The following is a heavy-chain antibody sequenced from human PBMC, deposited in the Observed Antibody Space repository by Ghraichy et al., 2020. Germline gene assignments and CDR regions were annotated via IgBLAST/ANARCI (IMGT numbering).Heavy chain of an antibody. J-gene: IGHJ4*02. V-gene: IGHV1-2*02. CDR2: INPNSGGT. CDR3: ARRGGSYYNPDY. D-gene: IGHD3-10*01. Sequence: ALVKVSCKASGYTFTGYYMHWVRQAPGQGLEWMGWINPNSGGTNYAQKFQGRVTMTRDTSISTAYMELSRLRSDDTAVYYCARRGGSYYNPDYWGQGTLVIVSS. CDR1: GYTFTGYY.